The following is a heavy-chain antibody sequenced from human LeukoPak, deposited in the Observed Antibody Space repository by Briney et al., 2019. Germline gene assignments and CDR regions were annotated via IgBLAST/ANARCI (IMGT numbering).Heavy chain of an antibody. Sequence: TGGSLRLSCAASGCTFDDYAMHWVRQAPGRGLEWVSGISWNSVNIGYADSVKGRFTISRDNAKNSLYLQMNSLRTEDTALYYCAKDEGLTGIRRNPNYFYGMDVWGQGTTVTVSS. J-gene: IGHJ6*02. CDR1: GCTFDDYA. CDR3: AKDEGLTGIRRNPNYFYGMDV. D-gene: IGHD7-27*01. CDR2: ISWNSVNI. V-gene: IGHV3-9*01.